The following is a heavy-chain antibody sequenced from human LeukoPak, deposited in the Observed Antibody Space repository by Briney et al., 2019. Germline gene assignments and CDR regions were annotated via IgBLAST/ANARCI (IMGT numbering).Heavy chain of an antibody. CDR2: IYYSGST. V-gene: IGHV4-38-2*02. J-gene: IGHJ6*02. D-gene: IGHD6-13*01. Sequence: SETLSLTCTDSGYSISSGYYWSWIRQPPGKGLEWIGYIYYSGSTNYNPSLKSRVTISVDTSKNQFSLKLSSVTAADTAVYYCARARYSSSPSSLLCYGMDVWGQGTTVTVSS. CDR1: GYSISSGYY. CDR3: ARARYSSSPSSLLCYGMDV.